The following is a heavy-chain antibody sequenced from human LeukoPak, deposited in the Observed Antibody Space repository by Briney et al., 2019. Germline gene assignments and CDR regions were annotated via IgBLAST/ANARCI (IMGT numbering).Heavy chain of an antibody. J-gene: IGHJ6*02. CDR3: ARDQIVVVPAAITGSYYYYGMDV. V-gene: IGHV3-53*01. D-gene: IGHD2-2*01. Sequence: GGSLRLSCAASGFTVSSNYMSWVRQAPGKGLEWDSVIYSGGSTYYADSVKGRFTISRDNSKNTLYLQMNSLRAEDTAVYYCARDQIVVVPAAITGSYYYYGMDVWGQGTTVTVSS. CDR2: IYSGGST. CDR1: GFTVSSNY.